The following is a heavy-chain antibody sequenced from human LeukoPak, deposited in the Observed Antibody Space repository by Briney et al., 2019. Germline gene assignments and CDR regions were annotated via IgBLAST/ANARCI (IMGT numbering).Heavy chain of an antibody. Sequence: GGSLRLSCAASGFTFSNYAMSWVRQAPGKGLEWVSGISGNGVNTYHADSVKGRFTISRDNSENTLYVQMHSLRAEDTAVYYCATEKGDSPDYWGQGTLVTVSS. CDR3: ATEKGDSPDY. CDR2: ISGNGVNT. D-gene: IGHD2-21*01. J-gene: IGHJ4*02. V-gene: IGHV3-23*01. CDR1: GFTFSNYA.